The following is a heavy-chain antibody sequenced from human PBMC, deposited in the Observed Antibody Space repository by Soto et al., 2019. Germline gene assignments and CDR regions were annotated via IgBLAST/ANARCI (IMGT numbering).Heavy chain of an antibody. Sequence: EVHLVESGGGLVQAGGSLRLSCAASGFTFTDYWTHWVRQAPGKGLVWVSRINSDGSRTTYADSVTGRFTISRDNAKNTLYLQMNSLRVEDTALYYCARETYRGSYFDYWGQGTLVTVSS. V-gene: IGHV3-74*03. CDR2: INSDGSRT. CDR1: GFTFTDYW. D-gene: IGHD4-4*01. CDR3: ARETYRGSYFDY. J-gene: IGHJ4*02.